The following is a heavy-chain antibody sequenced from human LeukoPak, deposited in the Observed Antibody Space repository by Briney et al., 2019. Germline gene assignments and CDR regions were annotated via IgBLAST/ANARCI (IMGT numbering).Heavy chain of an antibody. CDR2: ISSNGDGT. D-gene: IGHD2-15*01. Sequence: TGGSLRLSCSASGFPFNTYAIHWVRQAPGKGLEYVAGISSNGDGTDFADSAKGRCTISRDNSKSTLFLQMTSLRAEDTAVSFCTRDSALLGVAFDLWGQGTVVTVSS. CDR1: GFPFNTYA. CDR3: TRDSALLGVAFDL. J-gene: IGHJ3*01. V-gene: IGHV3-64D*06.